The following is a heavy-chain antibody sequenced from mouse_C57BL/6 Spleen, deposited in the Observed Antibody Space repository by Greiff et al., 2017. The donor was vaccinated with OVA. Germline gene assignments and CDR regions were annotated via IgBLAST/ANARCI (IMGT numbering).Heavy chain of an antibody. V-gene: IGHV1-19*01. Sequence: VQLQQSGPVLVKPGASVKMSCKASGYTFTDYYMNWVKQSHGKSLEWIGVINPYNGGTSYNQKFKGKATLTVDKSSSTAYMELNSLTSEDSAVYYCARRGTGYDPWFAYWGQGTLVTVSA. D-gene: IGHD2-2*01. CDR3: ARRGTGYDPWFAY. CDR1: GYTFTDYY. CDR2: INPYNGGT. J-gene: IGHJ3*01.